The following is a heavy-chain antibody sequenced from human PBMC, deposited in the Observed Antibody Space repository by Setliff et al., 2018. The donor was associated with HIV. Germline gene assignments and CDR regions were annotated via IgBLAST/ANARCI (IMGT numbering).Heavy chain of an antibody. J-gene: IGHJ4*02. V-gene: IGHV3-73*01. CDR3: IPGGSSSIFFPH. CDR1: GFTFSASA. CDR2: IRTKANSYAT. D-gene: IGHD2-2*01. Sequence: GGSLRLSCTTSGFTFSASAIHWVRQSPGKGLEWLGHIRTKANSYATVYAASVRGRFTISRDDAKNTAYLQMSSLKTEDTALYYCIPGGSSSIFFPHWGRGTLVTVSS.